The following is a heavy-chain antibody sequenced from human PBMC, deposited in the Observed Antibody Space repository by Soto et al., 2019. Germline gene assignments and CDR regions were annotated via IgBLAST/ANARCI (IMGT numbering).Heavy chain of an antibody. Sequence: VGSLRLSCAASGFTFSSYWMSWVRQAPGKGLEWVANIKQDGSEKYYVDSVKGRFTISRDNAKNSLYLQMNSLRAEDTAVYYCARDGGNYYYYGMDVWGQGTTVTVSS. V-gene: IGHV3-7*03. J-gene: IGHJ6*02. CDR2: IKQDGSEK. D-gene: IGHD3-16*01. CDR1: GFTFSSYW. CDR3: ARDGGNYYYYGMDV.